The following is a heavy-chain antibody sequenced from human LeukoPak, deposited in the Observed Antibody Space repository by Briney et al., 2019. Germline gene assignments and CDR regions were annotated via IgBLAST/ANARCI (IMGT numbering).Heavy chain of an antibody. CDR2: IYTSGST. V-gene: IGHV4-4*07. J-gene: IGHJ5*02. D-gene: IGHD2-2*01. CDR3: AREQHSRPYQLLFNNWFDP. Sequence: SETLSLTCTVSGGSISSYYWSWIRQPAGKGLEWIGRIYTSGSTNYNPSLKSRVTMSVDTSKNQFSLKLSSVTAADTAVYYCAREQHSRPYQLLFNNWFDPWGQGTLVTVSS. CDR1: GGSISSYY.